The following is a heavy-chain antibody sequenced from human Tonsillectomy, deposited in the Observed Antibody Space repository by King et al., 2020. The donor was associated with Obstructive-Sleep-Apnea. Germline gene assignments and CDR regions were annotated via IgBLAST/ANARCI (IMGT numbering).Heavy chain of an antibody. CDR2: ISFDGRNK. D-gene: IGHD3-3*01. Sequence: VQLVESGGGVVQPGRSLRLSCAASGFTFNIYAMHWVRQAPGKGLEWVAVISFDGRNKYYSDSVKGRFTISRDNSKNTLYLQMNGLRGEDTALYYCARGLSYDFWSGYPPDYWGQGTLVTVSS. CDR1: GFTFNIYA. CDR3: ARGLSYDFWSGYPPDY. V-gene: IGHV3-30*04. J-gene: IGHJ4*02.